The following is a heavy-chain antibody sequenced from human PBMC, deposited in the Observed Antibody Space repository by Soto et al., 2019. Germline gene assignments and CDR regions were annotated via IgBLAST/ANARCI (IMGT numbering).Heavy chain of an antibody. CDR1: GGPISSYY. J-gene: IGHJ4*02. CDR2: IYYSGST. Sequence: PSETLSLTCTVSGGPISSYYWSWIRQPPGKGLEWIGYIYYSGSTNYNASLKSRVTISVDTSKNQFSLKLSSVTAADTAVYYCARENHCTNGVCYQYYFDYWGQGTLVTVSS. CDR3: ARENHCTNGVCYQYYFDY. D-gene: IGHD2-8*01. V-gene: IGHV4-59*12.